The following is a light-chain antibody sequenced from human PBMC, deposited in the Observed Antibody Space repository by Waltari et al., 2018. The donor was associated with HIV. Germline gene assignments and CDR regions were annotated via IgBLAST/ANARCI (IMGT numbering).Light chain of an antibody. CDR1: RSDTGSYNL. CDR3: CAYAGGLE. J-gene: IGLJ2*01. V-gene: IGLV2-23*01. Sequence: QSALTQPASVYGSPGKSITISCTGTRSDTGSYNLVSWYQLYPGKAPKLIIYEDNKLPSGVSNRFSGSKSADTASLTISGLQAEDEADYYCCAYAGGLEFGGGTKLTVL. CDR2: EDN.